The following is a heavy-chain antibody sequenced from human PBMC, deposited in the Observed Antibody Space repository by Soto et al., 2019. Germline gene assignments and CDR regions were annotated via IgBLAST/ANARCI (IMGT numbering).Heavy chain of an antibody. CDR1: GFTFSSYS. CDR3: ARGRGYCSGGSCSGPY. CDR2: ISSSSSTI. Sequence: EVQLVESGGGLVQPGGSLRLSCAASGFTFSSYSMNWVRQAPGKGLEWVSYISSSSSTIYYADSVKGRFTISRDNAKNSLYLQMNSLRDEDTAVYYCARGRGYCSGGSCSGPYWGQGTLVTVSS. J-gene: IGHJ4*02. D-gene: IGHD2-15*01. V-gene: IGHV3-48*02.